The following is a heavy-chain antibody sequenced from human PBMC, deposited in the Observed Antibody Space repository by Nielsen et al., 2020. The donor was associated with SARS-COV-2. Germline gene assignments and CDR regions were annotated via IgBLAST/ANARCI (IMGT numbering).Heavy chain of an antibody. J-gene: IGHJ6*03. Sequence: VRQMPGKGLEWMGRIDPTDSYTNYNPSFQGHVTISADKSISTAHLQWSSLKASDTAMYYCARGEVATTHYYYYFYMDVWGKGTTVTVSS. CDR2: IDPTDSYT. CDR3: ARGEVATTHYYYYFYMDV. D-gene: IGHD2-15*01. V-gene: IGHV5-10-1*01.